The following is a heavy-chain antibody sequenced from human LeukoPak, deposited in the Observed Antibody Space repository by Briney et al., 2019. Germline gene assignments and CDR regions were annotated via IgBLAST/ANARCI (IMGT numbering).Heavy chain of an antibody. V-gene: IGHV3-7*01. CDR3: ASRYCSGGSCHWDAFDI. Sequence: GGSLRLSCAASGFTFSSYWMSWVRQAPGKGLEWVANIKQDGSEKYYVDSVKGRFTISRDNAKNSLYLQMNSLRAEDTAVYYCASRYCSGGSCHWDAFDIWGQGTMVTVSS. CDR2: IKQDGSEK. J-gene: IGHJ3*02. D-gene: IGHD2-15*01. CDR1: GFTFSSYW.